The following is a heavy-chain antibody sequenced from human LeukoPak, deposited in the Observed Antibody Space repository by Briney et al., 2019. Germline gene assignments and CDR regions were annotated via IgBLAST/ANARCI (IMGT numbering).Heavy chain of an antibody. J-gene: IGHJ4*02. D-gene: IGHD4-17*01. CDR3: TTDPEYGDYEGYYFDY. V-gene: IGHV3-15*01. CDR1: GFTFSNAW. Sequence: GGSLRLSCAASGFTFSNAWMSWVRQAPGKGLEWVGRIKSKTDGGTTDYAAPVKGRFTISRDDSKNTLYLQMNSLKTEGTAVYYCTTDPEYGDYEGYYFDYWGQGTLVTVSS. CDR2: IKSKTDGGTT.